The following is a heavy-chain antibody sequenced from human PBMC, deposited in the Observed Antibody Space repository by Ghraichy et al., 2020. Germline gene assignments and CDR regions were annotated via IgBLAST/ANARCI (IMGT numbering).Heavy chain of an antibody. D-gene: IGHD2-21*02. Sequence: ASVKVSCRASGYTFSNYGITWVRQAPGQGLEWMGWINAYNGNTKYAQKFQGRVTVTTDTSTSSAYMEVKSLRSDDTAVYYCARKGVVSVMRFDYRNGMDVWGQGTTVTVSS. CDR3: ARKGVVSVMRFDYRNGMDV. CDR1: GYTFSNYG. CDR2: INAYNGNT. J-gene: IGHJ6*02. V-gene: IGHV1-18*01.